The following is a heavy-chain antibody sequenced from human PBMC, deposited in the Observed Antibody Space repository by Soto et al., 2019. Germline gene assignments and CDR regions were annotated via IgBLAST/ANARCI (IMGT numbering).Heavy chain of an antibody. CDR1: GGSISSGDYY. Sequence: SETLSLTCTVSGGSISSGDYYWSWIRQPPGKGLEWIGYIYYSGSTYYNPSLKSRVTISVDTSKNQFSLKLSSVTAADTAVYYCASYCGGDCYSDFDYWGQGTLVTVSS. V-gene: IGHV4-30-4*01. J-gene: IGHJ4*02. CDR2: IYYSGST. D-gene: IGHD2-21*02. CDR3: ASYCGGDCYSDFDY.